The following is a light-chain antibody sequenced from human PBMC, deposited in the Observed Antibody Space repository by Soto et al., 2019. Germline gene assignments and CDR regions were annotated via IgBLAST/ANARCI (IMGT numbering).Light chain of an antibody. Sequence: QSALTQPPSASGSPGQSVTIPCAGTSTDVGEYNYVSWYQQHPGKVPKLIIFEVNKRPSGVPDRFSGSKSGDTASLTVSGFQAEDEADYYCSSFVGAPVIFGGGTKLTVL. V-gene: IGLV2-8*01. CDR3: SSFVGAPVI. CDR1: STDVGEYNY. J-gene: IGLJ2*01. CDR2: EVN.